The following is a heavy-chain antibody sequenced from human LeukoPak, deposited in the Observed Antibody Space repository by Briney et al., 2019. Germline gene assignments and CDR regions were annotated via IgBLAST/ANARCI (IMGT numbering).Heavy chain of an antibody. D-gene: IGHD6-6*01. CDR2: IFHSGST. CDR1: GYSISSGYF. Sequence: TSETLSLTCTVSGYSISSGYFWGWIRQPPGKGLQWIGSIFHSGSTYYNPSLKSRVTISVDTSKNQFSLKLSSATAADTAMYYCARLTSTSPEDFWGQGTLVTVSS. CDR3: ARLTSTSPEDF. J-gene: IGHJ4*02. V-gene: IGHV4-38-2*02.